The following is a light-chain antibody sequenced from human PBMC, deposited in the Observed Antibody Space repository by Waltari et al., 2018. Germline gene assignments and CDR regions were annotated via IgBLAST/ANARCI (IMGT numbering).Light chain of an antibody. CDR1: TRDVRGYNL. CDR2: EVS. J-gene: IGLJ2*01. CDR3: CSYTGGPYVV. V-gene: IGLV2-23*02. Sequence: QSALPQPAPVAGSPRQSIPLSFTGTTRDVRGYNLVPWYHQHPGRAPKLMSYEVSERPAGVFLRCSGSKSGNTASLTISGLQAEDEADYYCCSYTGGPYVVFGGGTKLTVL.